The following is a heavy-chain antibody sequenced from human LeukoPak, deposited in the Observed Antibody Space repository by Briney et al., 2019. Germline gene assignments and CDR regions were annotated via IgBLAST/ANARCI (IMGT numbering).Heavy chain of an antibody. D-gene: IGHD1-26*01. J-gene: IGHJ4*02. CDR3: ARDAGAGWELLGRNDY. V-gene: IGHV3-69-1*01. CDR2: ISSSSYI. Sequence: GGSLRLSCPASGFTVSSNYMNWVRQAPGKGLVWVSSISSSSYIYYTDSVKGRFTISRDNAKNSLYLQMNSLRAEDTAMYYCARDAGAGWELLGRNDYWGQGTLVTVSS. CDR1: GFTVSSNY.